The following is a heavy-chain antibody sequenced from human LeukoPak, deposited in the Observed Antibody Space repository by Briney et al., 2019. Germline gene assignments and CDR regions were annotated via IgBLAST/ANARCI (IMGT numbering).Heavy chain of an antibody. Sequence: SETLSLTCAVYGGSLSGDYWSWIRQPPGKGLEWIGEIYHSGSTNYNPSLKSRVTISVDTSKNQFSLKLSSVTAADTAVYYCARGRKPNYYGSGSYGYWGQGTLVTVSS. CDR1: GGSLSGDY. J-gene: IGHJ4*02. V-gene: IGHV4-34*01. CDR3: ARGRKPNYYGSGSYGY. D-gene: IGHD3-10*01. CDR2: IYHSGST.